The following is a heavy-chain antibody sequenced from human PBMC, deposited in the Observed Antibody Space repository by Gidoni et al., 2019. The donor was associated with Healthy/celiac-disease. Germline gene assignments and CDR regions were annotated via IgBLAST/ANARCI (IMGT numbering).Heavy chain of an antibody. Sequence: QVQLVESGGGVVQPGRSLRLSCAASGLTFGSYGMHWVRQAPGKGLEWVAVISYAGSNKYYADSVQGRFTISSDNSKNTLYLQMTSLSAEDTAVYYCAKDLLLLFAYSSFGYYWGQGTLVTVSS. D-gene: IGHD6-6*01. V-gene: IGHV3-30*18. CDR3: AKDLLLLFAYSSFGYY. CDR2: ISYAGSNK. J-gene: IGHJ4*02. CDR1: GLTFGSYG.